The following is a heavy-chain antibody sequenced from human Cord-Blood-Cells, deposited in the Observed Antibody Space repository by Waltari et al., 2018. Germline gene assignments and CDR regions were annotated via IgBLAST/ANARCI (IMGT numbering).Heavy chain of an antibody. J-gene: IGHJ4*02. D-gene: IGHD6-6*01. V-gene: IGHV2-70*04. CDR1: GFSLSTSGMR. CDR2: IDWDDDK. Sequence: QVTLKESGPALVKPTQTLTLTCTFSGFSLSTSGMRVSWIRQPPGKALEWLARIDWDDDKFYSTSLKTRLTISKEPAKNQVVRTMTNRDPVDTATYYGARMISSSSGGCDYCGQGTLVTVSS. CDR3: ARMISSSSGGCDY.